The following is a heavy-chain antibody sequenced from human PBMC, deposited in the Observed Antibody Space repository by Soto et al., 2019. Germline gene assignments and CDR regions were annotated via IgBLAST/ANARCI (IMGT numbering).Heavy chain of an antibody. Sequence: GASVKVSCKASGYTFTSYGISWLRQAPGQGLEWMGWISAYNGNTNYAQKLQGRVTMTTDTSTSTAYMELRSLRSDDTAVYYCARDQDITVAGAFDYWGQGTLVTVSS. CDR3: ARDQDITVAGAFDY. D-gene: IGHD6-19*01. CDR2: ISAYNGNT. V-gene: IGHV1-18*01. CDR1: GYTFTSYG. J-gene: IGHJ4*02.